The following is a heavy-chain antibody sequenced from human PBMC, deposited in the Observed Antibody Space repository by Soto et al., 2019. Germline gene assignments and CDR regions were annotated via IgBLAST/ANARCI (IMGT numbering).Heavy chain of an antibody. V-gene: IGHV3-66*01. CDR1: GFTVSSNY. CDR2: IYSGGST. D-gene: IGHD4-17*01. Sequence: GGSLRLSCAASGFTVSSNYMSWVRQAPGKGLEWVSVIYSGGSTYYADSVKGRFTISRDNSKNTLYLQMNSLRAEDTAVYYCASSVTAYYYYMDVWGKGTTVTVSS. CDR3: ASSVTAYYYYMDV. J-gene: IGHJ6*03.